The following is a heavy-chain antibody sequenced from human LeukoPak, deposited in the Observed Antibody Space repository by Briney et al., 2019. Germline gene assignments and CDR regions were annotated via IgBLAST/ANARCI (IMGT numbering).Heavy chain of an antibody. CDR1: GYTFTSYD. J-gene: IGHJ4*02. CDR3: ARSTETYYYDSSGYPLDH. CDR2: MNPNSGNT. V-gene: IGHV1-8*03. D-gene: IGHD3-22*01. Sequence: ASVEVSCKASGYTFTSYDINWVRQATGQGLEWMGWMNPNSGNTGYAQKFQGRVTITRNTSISTAYMELSSLRSEDTAVYYCARSTETYYYDSSGYPLDHWGQGTLVTVSS.